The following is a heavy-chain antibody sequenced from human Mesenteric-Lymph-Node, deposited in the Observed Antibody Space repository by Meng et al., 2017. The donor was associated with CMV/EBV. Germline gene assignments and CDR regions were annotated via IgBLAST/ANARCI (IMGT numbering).Heavy chain of an antibody. Sequence: SVKVSCKASGGTFSSYAISWVRQAPGQGLEWMGGIIPIFGTANYAQKFQGRVTITTDESTSTAYMELSSLRSEDTAVYYCARDKERAYCSSTSCYIGNAFDIWGQGTMVTVSS. D-gene: IGHD2-2*02. CDR2: IIPIFGTA. CDR1: GGTFSSYA. J-gene: IGHJ3*02. V-gene: IGHV1-69*05. CDR3: ARDKERAYCSSTSCYIGNAFDI.